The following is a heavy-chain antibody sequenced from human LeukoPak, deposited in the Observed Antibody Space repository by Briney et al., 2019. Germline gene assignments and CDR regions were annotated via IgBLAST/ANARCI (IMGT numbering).Heavy chain of an antibody. D-gene: IGHD3-16*02. V-gene: IGHV1-2*02. J-gene: IGHJ6*03. CDR2: INPSSGGT. Sequence: ASVKVSCKASGYPFTDYYIHWVRQAPGQGLEWLGWINPSSGGTNYVQTFQGRVTITEDTATDTAYMELSSLRSEDTAVYYCATGVYDYVWGSYRPPYYYMDVWGKGTTVTISS. CDR1: GYPFTDYY. CDR3: ATGVYDYVWGSYRPPYYYMDV.